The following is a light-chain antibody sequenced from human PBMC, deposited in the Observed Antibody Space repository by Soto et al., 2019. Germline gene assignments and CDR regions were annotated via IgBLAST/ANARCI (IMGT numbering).Light chain of an antibody. Sequence: EIVLTQSTGTLSLSPGERATLSCRASQSVDSTYLAWYQQKPGQAPRLLVFGASSRATGIPDRFSGSGSGTDFTLTISRLEPEDFAVYYCQQYDTSSPITFGQGTRLELK. J-gene: IGKJ5*01. V-gene: IGKV3-20*01. CDR2: GAS. CDR1: QSVDSTY. CDR3: QQYDTSSPIT.